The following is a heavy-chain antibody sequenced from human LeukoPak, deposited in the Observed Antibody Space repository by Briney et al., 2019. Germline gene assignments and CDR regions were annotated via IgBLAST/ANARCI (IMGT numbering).Heavy chain of an antibody. CDR2: MKQDGREQ. Sequence: AGGSLRLSCVTSGFTFTNYWMTWVRQAPGKGLEWVANMKQDGREQYYVDSVKGRFTISRDSSKNTLYLQMNSLRAEDTALYYCAKARIIITFGGGSFNYWGQGTLVTVSS. CDR3: AKARIIITFGGGSFNY. J-gene: IGHJ4*02. V-gene: IGHV3-7*03. CDR1: GFTFTNYW. D-gene: IGHD3-16*01.